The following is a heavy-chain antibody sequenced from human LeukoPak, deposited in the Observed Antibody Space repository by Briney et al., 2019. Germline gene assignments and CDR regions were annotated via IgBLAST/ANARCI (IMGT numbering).Heavy chain of an antibody. J-gene: IGHJ4*02. D-gene: IGHD3-10*01. Sequence: ASVKASCKASGYTFTGYYMHWVRQAPGQGLEWMGWINPNSGGTNYAQKFQGRVTMTRDTSISTAYMELSRLRSDDTAVYYCARHRQHYYGSGSFPQGFDYWGQGTLVTVSS. CDR3: ARHRQHYYGSGSFPQGFDY. CDR1: GYTFTGYY. V-gene: IGHV1-2*02. CDR2: INPNSGGT.